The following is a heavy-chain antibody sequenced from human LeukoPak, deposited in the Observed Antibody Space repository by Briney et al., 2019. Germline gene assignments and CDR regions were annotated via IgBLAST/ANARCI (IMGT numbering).Heavy chain of an antibody. CDR3: AKDIGLLKYSSSWQPFDY. CDR2: ISGSGGST. CDR1: GFTFSSYA. Sequence: GGSLRLSCAASGFTFSSYAMSWVCQAPGKGLEWVSAISGSGGSTYYADSVKGRFTISRDNSKNTLYLQMNSLRAEDTAVYYCAKDIGLLKYSSSWQPFDYWGQGTLVTVSS. D-gene: IGHD6-13*01. V-gene: IGHV3-23*01. J-gene: IGHJ4*02.